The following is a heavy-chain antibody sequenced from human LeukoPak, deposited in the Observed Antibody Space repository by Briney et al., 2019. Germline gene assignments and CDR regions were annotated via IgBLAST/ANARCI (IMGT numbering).Heavy chain of an antibody. Sequence: SETLSLTCAVYGGSFSGYYWSWIRQPPGKGLEWIGEINHSGSTNYNPSLKSRVTIPVNTPKNHFSLKLSSVTAADTAVYYCARVGGYSYGPADYWGQGTLVTVSS. CDR1: GGSFSGYY. J-gene: IGHJ4*02. D-gene: IGHD5-18*01. CDR3: ARVGGYSYGPADY. CDR2: INHSGST. V-gene: IGHV4-34*01.